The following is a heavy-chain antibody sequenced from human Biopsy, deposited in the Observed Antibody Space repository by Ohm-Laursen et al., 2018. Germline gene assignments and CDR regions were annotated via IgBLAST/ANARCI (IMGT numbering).Heavy chain of an antibody. Sequence: SLRLSCAASGFSVSDHSMTWVRQAPGKGLEWVSLIQRGGSTFYGDSVKGRFTISRDNSKNTLYLQINNLKAEDTALYHCARVQKSILWNWFHPWGQGTLVIVSS. J-gene: IGHJ5*02. CDR3: ARVQKSILWNWFHP. V-gene: IGHV3-66*01. CDR1: GFSVSDHS. CDR2: IQRGGST. D-gene: IGHD3-3*01.